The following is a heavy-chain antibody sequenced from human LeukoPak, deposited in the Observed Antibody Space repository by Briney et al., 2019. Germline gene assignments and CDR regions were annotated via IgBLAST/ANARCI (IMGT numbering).Heavy chain of an antibody. Sequence: ASVKVSCKAYGYTLSNYYMHWVRQAPGQGLEWIGWINPNRPATNYAVKFNDRVIMTSDTSTNTAYMELNRLTSDDTAVYYCARWRYANYFFDYWGQGALVTVSS. CDR2: INPNRPAT. V-gene: IGHV1-2*02. J-gene: IGHJ4*02. D-gene: IGHD4/OR15-4a*01. CDR3: ARWRYANYFFDY. CDR1: GYTLSNYY.